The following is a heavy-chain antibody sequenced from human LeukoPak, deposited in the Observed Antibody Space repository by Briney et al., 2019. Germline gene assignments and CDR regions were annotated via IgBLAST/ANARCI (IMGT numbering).Heavy chain of an antibody. Sequence: SETLSLTCTVSGGSISSYYWSWLRQPAGKGLEWLGYIYYSGSTNYNPSLKSRVTISVDTSKNQFSLKLSSVTAADAAVYYCASGSVSGRFDYWGQGTLVTVSS. CDR2: IYYSGST. J-gene: IGHJ4*02. V-gene: IGHV4-59*01. D-gene: IGHD3-10*01. CDR3: ASGSVSGRFDY. CDR1: GGSISSYY.